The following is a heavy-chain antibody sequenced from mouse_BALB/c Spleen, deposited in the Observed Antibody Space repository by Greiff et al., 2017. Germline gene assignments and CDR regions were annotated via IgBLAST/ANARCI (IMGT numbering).Heavy chain of an antibody. Sequence: EVKLVESGGGLVKPGGSLKLSCAASGFTFSSYTMSWVRQTPEKRLEWVATISSGGSYTYYPDSVKGRFTISRDNAKNTLYLQMSSLKSEDTAMYYCTRDADSSGPWFAYWGQGTLVTVSA. V-gene: IGHV5-6-4*01. J-gene: IGHJ3*01. CDR1: GFTFSSYT. CDR3: TRDADSSGPWFAY. D-gene: IGHD3-2*01. CDR2: ISSGGSYT.